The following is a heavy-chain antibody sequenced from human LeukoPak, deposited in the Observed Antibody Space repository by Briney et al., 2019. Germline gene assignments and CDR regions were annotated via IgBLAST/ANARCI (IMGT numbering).Heavy chain of an antibody. CDR2: IYPGDSDT. CDR3: ARHGEPAAINPQLYWFDP. J-gene: IGHJ5*02. D-gene: IGHD2-2*02. Sequence: GESLKISCKGSGFTFNNYWIGWVRQMPGKGLEWMGIIYPGDSDTRYSPSFQGQVTISADKSISTAYLQWSSLKASDTAMYYCARHGEPAAINPQLYWFDPWGQGTLVTVSS. CDR1: GFTFNNYW. V-gene: IGHV5-51*01.